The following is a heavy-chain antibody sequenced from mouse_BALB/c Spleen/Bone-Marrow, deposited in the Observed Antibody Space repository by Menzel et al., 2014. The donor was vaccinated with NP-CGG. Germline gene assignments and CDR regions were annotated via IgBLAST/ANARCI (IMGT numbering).Heavy chain of an antibody. CDR1: GYTFTDYI. Sequence: QVQLQQSGPELVKPGASVKMSCKASGYTFTDYIITWVKQRTGQGLEWIGEIYPGSGSTYYNDKFKGKAILTADRSSNTAYMQFSSLTSEDSAVYFCARSNYYGSPYVGGFAYWGQGTLVTASS. CDR3: ARSNYYGSPYVGGFAY. CDR2: IYPGSGST. D-gene: IGHD1-1*01. J-gene: IGHJ3*01. V-gene: IGHV1-77*01.